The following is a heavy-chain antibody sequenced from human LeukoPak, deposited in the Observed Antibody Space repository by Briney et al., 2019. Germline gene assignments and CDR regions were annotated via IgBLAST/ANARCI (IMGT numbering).Heavy chain of an antibody. V-gene: IGHV3-48*03. J-gene: IGHJ3*02. CDR3: ARDTSPYIGTIWSDAFDI. Sequence: AGGSLRLSCAASGFTFSSYEMNWVRQAPGKGLEWVSYISSSGSTIYYADSVKGRFTISGDNANNSMYLQMNSLRAEDTAVYYCARDTSPYIGTIWSDAFDIWGQGTMVTVSS. CDR1: GFTFSSYE. CDR2: ISSSGSTI. D-gene: IGHD2-2*01.